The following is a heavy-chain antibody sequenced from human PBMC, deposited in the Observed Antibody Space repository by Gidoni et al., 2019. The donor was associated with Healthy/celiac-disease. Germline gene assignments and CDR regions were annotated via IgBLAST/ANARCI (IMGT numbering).Heavy chain of an antibody. J-gene: IGHJ4*02. CDR2: IYYSGST. CDR1: GGSISSYY. V-gene: IGHV4-59*08. Sequence: VSGGSISSYYWSWIRQPPGKGLEWIGYIYYSGSTNYNPSLKSRVTISVDTSKNQFSLKLSSVTAADTAVYYCARLRLIQLWPSYFDYWGQGTLVTVSS. CDR3: ARLRLIQLWPSYFDY. D-gene: IGHD5-18*01.